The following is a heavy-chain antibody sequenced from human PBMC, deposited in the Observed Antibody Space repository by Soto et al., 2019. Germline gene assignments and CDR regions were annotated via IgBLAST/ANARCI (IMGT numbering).Heavy chain of an antibody. CDR2: IWYDGSNK. Sequence: PGGSLRLSCAASGFTFSSYGMHWVRQAPGKGLEWVAVIWYDGSNKYYADSVKGRFTISRDNSKNTLYLQMNSLRAEDTAVYYCARDAPGPAFDIWGQGTMVTVSS. CDR1: GFTFSSYG. J-gene: IGHJ3*02. V-gene: IGHV3-33*01. CDR3: ARDAPGPAFDI.